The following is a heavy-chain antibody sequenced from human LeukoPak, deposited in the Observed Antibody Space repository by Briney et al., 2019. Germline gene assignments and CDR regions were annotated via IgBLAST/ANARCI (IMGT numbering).Heavy chain of an antibody. CDR3: SGRSGFSSIY. D-gene: IGHD2-2*01. CDR2: IKPDGSAE. V-gene: IGHV3-7*01. J-gene: IGHJ4*02. CDR1: GFSFDTHW. Sequence: GGSLRLSSEASGFSFDTHWMNWVRQFPGGGLEWVANIKPDGSAEYYLDSVKGRFSISRDNVKNLVYLQLNSLRTEDTAVYYCSGRSGFSSIYWGQGTLVTVSS.